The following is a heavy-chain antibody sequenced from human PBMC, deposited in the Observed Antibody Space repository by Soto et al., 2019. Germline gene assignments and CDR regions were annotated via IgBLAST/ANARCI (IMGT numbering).Heavy chain of an antibody. D-gene: IGHD3-10*01. Sequence: GGSLRLSCAASGFTVSSNYMSWVRQAPGKGLEWVSVIYSGGSTYYADSVKGRFTISRDNSKNTLYLQMNSLRAEDTAVYYWARGEFSYYYYYMDGWGKGTTVTVSS. V-gene: IGHV3-53*01. CDR2: IYSGGST. J-gene: IGHJ6*03. CDR1: GFTVSSNY. CDR3: ARGEFSYYYYYMDG.